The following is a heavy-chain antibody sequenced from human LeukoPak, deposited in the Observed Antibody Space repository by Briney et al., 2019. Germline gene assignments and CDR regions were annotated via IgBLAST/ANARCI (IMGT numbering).Heavy chain of an antibody. Sequence: ASVKVSCKASGYTFTGYYMHWVRQAPAQGLEWMGWINPNSGGTNYAQKFQGRVTMTRDTSISTAYMELSRLRSDDTAVYYCAVLATVTQYYFDYWGQGTLVTVSS. V-gene: IGHV1-2*02. D-gene: IGHD4-11*01. CDR2: INPNSGGT. J-gene: IGHJ4*02. CDR3: AVLATVTQYYFDY. CDR1: GYTFTGYY.